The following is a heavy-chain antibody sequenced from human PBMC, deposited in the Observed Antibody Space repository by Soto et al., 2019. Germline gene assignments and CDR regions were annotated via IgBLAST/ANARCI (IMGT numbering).Heavy chain of an antibody. Sequence: SETLSLTCTVSGGSISSYYWSWIRQPPGKGLEWIGYIYYSGSTNYNPSLKSRVTISVDTSKNQFSLKLSSVTAADTAVYYCAREPYAFDIWGHGTMVTVSS. J-gene: IGHJ3*02. V-gene: IGHV4-59*01. CDR3: AREPYAFDI. CDR1: GGSISSYY. CDR2: IYYSGST.